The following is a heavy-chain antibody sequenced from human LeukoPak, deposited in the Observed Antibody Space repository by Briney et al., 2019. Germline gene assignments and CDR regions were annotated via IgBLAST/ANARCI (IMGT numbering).Heavy chain of an antibody. CDR3: ARGSDSSGWSPFDY. CDR2: MYFSGST. Sequence: PSETLSLTCTVSGVSICSYYWRWIRQPPGKGLEWIGYMYFSGSTNYNPSLKSRVTISVDTSKNQFSLKLNSVTAADTAVYYCARGSDSSGWSPFDYWGQGTLVTVSS. D-gene: IGHD6-19*01. CDR1: GVSICSYY. V-gene: IGHV4-59*01. J-gene: IGHJ4*02.